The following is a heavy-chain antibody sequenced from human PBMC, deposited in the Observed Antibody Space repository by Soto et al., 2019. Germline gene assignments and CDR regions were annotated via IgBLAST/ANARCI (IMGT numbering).Heavy chain of an antibody. D-gene: IGHD3-10*01. CDR3: AKDGGYGSGSYYSDD. CDR2: ISTISTYT. CDR1: GFTFSDYY. V-gene: IGHV3-11*05. Sequence: LRLSCAASGFTFSDYYMSWIRQAPGKGLEWISYISTISTYTNYADSVKGRFTISRDNAKNSLYLQMNSLRAEDTAVYYCAKDGGYGSGSYYSDDWGQGTLVTVSS. J-gene: IGHJ4*02.